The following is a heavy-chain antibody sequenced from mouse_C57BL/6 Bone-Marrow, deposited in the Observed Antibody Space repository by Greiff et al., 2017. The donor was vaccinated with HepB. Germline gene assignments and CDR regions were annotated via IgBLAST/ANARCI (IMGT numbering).Heavy chain of an antibody. CDR2: INYDGSST. CDR1: GFTFSDYY. D-gene: IGHD1-1*01. Sequence: EVQLVESEGGLVQPGSSMKLSCTASGFTFSDYYMAWVRQVPEKGLEWVANINYDGSSTYYLDSLKSRFIISRDNAKNILYLQMSSLKSEDTATYYCARVTTVVAYYAMDYWGQGTSVTVSS. V-gene: IGHV5-16*01. CDR3: ARVTTVVAYYAMDY. J-gene: IGHJ4*01.